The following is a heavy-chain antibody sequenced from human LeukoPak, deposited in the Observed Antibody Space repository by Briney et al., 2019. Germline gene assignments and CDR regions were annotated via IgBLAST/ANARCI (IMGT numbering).Heavy chain of an antibody. CDR3: ARGRSENNYYGSGSYCTFDY. Sequence: SETLSLTCAVYGGSFSGYYWSWIRQPPGKGLEWIGEINHSGSTNYNPSLKSRVTISVDTSKNRFSLKLSSVTAADTAVYYCARGRSENNYYGSGSYCTFDYWGQGTLVTVSS. V-gene: IGHV4-34*01. CDR2: INHSGST. D-gene: IGHD3-10*01. CDR1: GGSFSGYY. J-gene: IGHJ4*02.